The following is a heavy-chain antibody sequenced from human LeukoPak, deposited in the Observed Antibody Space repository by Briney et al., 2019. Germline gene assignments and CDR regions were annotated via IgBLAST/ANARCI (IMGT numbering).Heavy chain of an antibody. CDR3: ASTPYYDILTGYAH. D-gene: IGHD3-9*01. J-gene: IGHJ4*02. V-gene: IGHV4-39*07. CDR1: GGSISSSSYY. CDR2: IYYSGST. Sequence: PSETLSLTCTVSGGSISSSSYYWGWIRQPPGKGLEWIGTIYYSGSTSYNPSLKSRVTISVDTSKNQFSLKLSSVTAADTAVYYCASTPYYDILTGYAHWGQGTLVTVSS.